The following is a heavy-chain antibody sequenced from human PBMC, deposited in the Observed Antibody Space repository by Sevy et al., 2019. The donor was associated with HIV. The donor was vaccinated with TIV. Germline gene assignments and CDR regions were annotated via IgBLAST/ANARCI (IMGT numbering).Heavy chain of an antibody. V-gene: IGHV4-59*08. CDR2: IYYNGHI. CDR3: AGENAWGRGYS. D-gene: IGHD1-26*01. Sequence: SQNFSLTCTVSGGSITSLYWNWIRQPPGKGLEWIANIYYNGHINYNPSLKSRVTLSLDTSKNQFSLRLSSVTAADTSMYYCAGENAWGRGYSWGQGTLVTVSS. CDR1: GGSITSLY. J-gene: IGHJ4*02.